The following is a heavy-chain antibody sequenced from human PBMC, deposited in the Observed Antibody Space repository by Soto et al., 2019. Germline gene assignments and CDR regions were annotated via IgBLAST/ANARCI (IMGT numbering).Heavy chain of an antibody. CDR3: AKARCTGNSCYVPDY. J-gene: IGHJ4*01. D-gene: IGHD2-8*02. CDR1: GFTFNSYT. Sequence: GGSLRLSCAASGFTFNSYTMAWVRQAPGRGLEWVSSISGSGSSPSYADSVQGRFIIYRDNSRTTLSLQMNSLRAEDTATYYCAKARCTGNSCYVPDYWGHGSLVTVSS. CDR2: ISGSGSSP. V-gene: IGHV3-23*01.